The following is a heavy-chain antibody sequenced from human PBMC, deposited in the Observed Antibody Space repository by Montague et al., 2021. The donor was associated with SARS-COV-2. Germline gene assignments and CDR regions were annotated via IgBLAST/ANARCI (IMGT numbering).Heavy chain of an antibody. V-gene: IGHV3-7*05. D-gene: IGHD3-22*01. CDR3: ARGYDSSGYKY. CDR1: GFTFSTFW. CDR2: IKQDGSEK. Sequence: SLRLSCAASGFTFSTFWMTWVRQVPGKGLEWVANIKQDGSEKYYVASVKGRFTISRDNAKNSLYLQLDSLRDEDTAVYYCARGYDSSGYKYWGQGTPVTVS. J-gene: IGHJ4*02.